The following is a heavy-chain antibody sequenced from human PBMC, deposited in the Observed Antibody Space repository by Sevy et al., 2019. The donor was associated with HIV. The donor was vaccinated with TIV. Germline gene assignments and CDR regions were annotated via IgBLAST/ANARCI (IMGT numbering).Heavy chain of an antibody. CDR1: SASFSAYY. V-gene: IGHV4-4*07. Sequence: SETLSLTCTVSSASFSAYYWSWIRQPAGKGLEWIGRDSTSGSTNYNPSLKGRVTMSLDTSKNHFSLKLSSVTAADTAIYYCARDDLVVGGGSNWFDPWGQGALVTVSS. D-gene: IGHD3-10*01. CDR3: ARDDLVVGGGSNWFDP. J-gene: IGHJ5*02. CDR2: DSTSGST.